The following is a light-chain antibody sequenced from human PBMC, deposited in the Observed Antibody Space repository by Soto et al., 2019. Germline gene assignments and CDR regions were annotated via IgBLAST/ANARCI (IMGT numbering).Light chain of an antibody. V-gene: IGKV3-20*01. J-gene: IGKJ2*01. CDR2: GAS. Sequence: EIVLTQSPGTLSLSPGERATLSCRASQSVSSSYLAWYQQKPGQAPRLLIYGASSWATGIPDRFSGSGSGTDFTLTISRLVPEDFAVYYCQQYGSSLGYTFGQGTKLEIK. CDR1: QSVSSSY. CDR3: QQYGSSLGYT.